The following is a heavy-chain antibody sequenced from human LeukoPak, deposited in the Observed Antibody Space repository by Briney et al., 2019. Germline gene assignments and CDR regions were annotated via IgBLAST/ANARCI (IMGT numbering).Heavy chain of an antibody. CDR2: IYPGDSDT. CDR1: GYSFRTYW. V-gene: IGHV5-51*01. Sequence: GESLQISCKGSGYSFRTYWIGWVRQMPGKGPEWMGIIYPGDSDTRYSPSFQGQVTLSADKSISTAYLQWSSLKASDTAIYYCARGPVVVVPTADTIWFDSWGQGTLVTVSS. D-gene: IGHD2-2*01. CDR3: ARGPVVVVPTADTIWFDS. J-gene: IGHJ5*01.